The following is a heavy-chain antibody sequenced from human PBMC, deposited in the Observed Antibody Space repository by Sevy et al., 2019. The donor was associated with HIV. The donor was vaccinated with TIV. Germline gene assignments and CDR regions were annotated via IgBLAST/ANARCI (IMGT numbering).Heavy chain of an antibody. J-gene: IGHJ4*02. V-gene: IGHV3-48*01. D-gene: IGHD6-13*01. Sequence: GESLKISCAASGFTFSSYSMNWVRQAPGKGLEWVSYISGSSNTKYYADSVKGRFTISRDNAKNSLYLQMNSLRAEDTAVYYCARDPEQLVGNYFDYWGQGTPVTVSS. CDR2: ISGSSNTK. CDR3: ARDPEQLVGNYFDY. CDR1: GFTFSSYS.